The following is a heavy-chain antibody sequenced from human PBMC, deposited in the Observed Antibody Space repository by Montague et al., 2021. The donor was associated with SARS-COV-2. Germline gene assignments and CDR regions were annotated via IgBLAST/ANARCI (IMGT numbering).Heavy chain of an antibody. Sequence: SETLSLTCTVSGGSISSYYWSWIRQPPGKGLEWIGYIYYSGSTNYNPSLKSRVTISVDTSKNQFSLKLSSVTAADTAVYYCARGDVDTATVYYFDYWGQGTLVTVSS. V-gene: IGHV4-59*01. CDR2: IYYSGST. D-gene: IGHD5-18*01. J-gene: IGHJ4*02. CDR3: ARGDVDTATVYYFDY. CDR1: GGSISSYY.